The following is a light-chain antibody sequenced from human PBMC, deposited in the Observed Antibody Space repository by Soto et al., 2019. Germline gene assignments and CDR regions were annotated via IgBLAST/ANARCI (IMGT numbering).Light chain of an antibody. J-gene: IGKJ1*01. CDR3: QQYGSSPRART. CDR1: QSVSSSY. V-gene: IGKV3-20*01. Sequence: EIVLTQSPAILSLSPGDRAILSCRASQSVSSSYLAWYQQKPGQAPRLLIYGASSRATGIPDRFSGSGSGTDFTLTISRLEPEDFAVYYCQQYGSSPRARTFGQGTKVDIK. CDR2: GAS.